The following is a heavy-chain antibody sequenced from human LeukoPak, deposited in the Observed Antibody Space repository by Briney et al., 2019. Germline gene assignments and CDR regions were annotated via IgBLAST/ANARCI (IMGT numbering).Heavy chain of an antibody. CDR2: IYYSGGT. J-gene: IGHJ3*02. V-gene: IGHV4-4*07. D-gene: IGHD3-22*01. CDR1: VGSISRYY. CDR3: VRGYYYDSSGYYYTGAFDI. Sequence: SETLSLTRTVSVGSISRYYWSWIRQPAGKGLEWIGRIYYSGGTNYNPSLNSRVTMSVDTSKNQFSLNLSSVTAGDTAVYYCVRGYYYDSSGYYYTGAFDIWGQGTMVTVSS.